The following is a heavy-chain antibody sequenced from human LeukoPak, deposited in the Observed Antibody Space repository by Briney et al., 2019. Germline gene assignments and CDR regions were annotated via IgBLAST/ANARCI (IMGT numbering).Heavy chain of an antibody. Sequence: PSETLSLTCAVYGGSFSGYYWSWIRQPPGKGLEWIGYIYYSGSTNYNPSLKSRVTISVDTSKNQFSLKLSSVTAADTAVYYCARARYCSGGSCYSAAQPSLGLYYFDYWGQGTLVTVSS. V-gene: IGHV4-59*01. CDR1: GGSFSGYY. J-gene: IGHJ4*02. CDR3: ARARYCSGGSCYSAAQPSLGLYYFDY. D-gene: IGHD2-15*01. CDR2: IYYSGST.